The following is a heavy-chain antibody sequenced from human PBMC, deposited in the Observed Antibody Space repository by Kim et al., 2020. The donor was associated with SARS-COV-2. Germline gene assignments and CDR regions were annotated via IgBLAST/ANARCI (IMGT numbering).Heavy chain of an antibody. CDR3: ASLGYCSSTSCYNG. Sequence: SETLSLTCTVSGGSISSSSYYWGWIRQPPGKGLEWIGSIYYSGSTYYNPSLQSRVTISVDTSKNQFSLKLSSVTAADTAVYYCASLGYCSSTSCYNGWGQGTLVAVSS. D-gene: IGHD2-2*02. J-gene: IGHJ4*02. V-gene: IGHV4-39*01. CDR1: GGSISSSSYY. CDR2: IYYSGST.